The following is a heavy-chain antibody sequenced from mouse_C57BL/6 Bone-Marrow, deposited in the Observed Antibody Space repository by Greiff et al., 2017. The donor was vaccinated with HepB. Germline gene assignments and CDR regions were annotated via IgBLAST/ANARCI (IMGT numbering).Heavy chain of an antibody. D-gene: IGHD1-1*01. J-gene: IGHJ3*01. Sequence: VQLQQSGAELVRPGTSVKVSCKASGYAFTNYLIEWVKQRPGQGLEWIGVINPGSGGTNYNEKFKGKATLTADKSSSTAYMQLSSLASEDSAVYFCARSLLRSFAYWGKGTLVTVSA. CDR3: ARSLLRSFAY. CDR1: GYAFTNYL. V-gene: IGHV1-54*01. CDR2: INPGSGGT.